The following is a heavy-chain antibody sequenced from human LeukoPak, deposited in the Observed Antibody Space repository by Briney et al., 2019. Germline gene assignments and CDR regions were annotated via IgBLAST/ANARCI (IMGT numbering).Heavy chain of an antibody. J-gene: IGHJ4*02. Sequence: GGTLRLSCAASRFTFSIFAMNWVRQAPGKGLEWLSYISSSSSTIYYADSVKGRFTISRDNAKNSLYLQLNSLRPEDAGLYYCARDRGGWPDYWGQGTLVTVSS. V-gene: IGHV3-48*01. CDR1: RFTFSIFA. CDR2: ISSSSSTI. CDR3: ARDRGGWPDY. D-gene: IGHD6-19*01.